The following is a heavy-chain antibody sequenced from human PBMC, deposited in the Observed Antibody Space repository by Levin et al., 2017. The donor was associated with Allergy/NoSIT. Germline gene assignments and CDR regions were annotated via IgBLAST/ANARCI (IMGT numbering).Heavy chain of an antibody. CDR2: IYYSGST. CDR1: GGSVSSGSYY. D-gene: IGHD2-21*02. V-gene: IGHV4-61*01. CDR3: ARRKVGTAHFDY. J-gene: IGHJ4*02. Sequence: SETLSLTCTVSGGSVSSGSYYWSWIRQPPGKGLEWIGYIYYSGSTNYNPSLKSRVTISVDTSKNQFSLKLSSVTAADTAVYYCARRKVGTAHFDYWGQGTLVTVSS.